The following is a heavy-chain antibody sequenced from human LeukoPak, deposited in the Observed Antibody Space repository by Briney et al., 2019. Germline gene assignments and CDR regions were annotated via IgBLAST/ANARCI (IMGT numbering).Heavy chain of an antibody. J-gene: IGHJ4*02. D-gene: IGHD3-22*01. CDR1: GGSFSGYY. V-gene: IGHV4-34*01. CDR2: VSHRGSS. CDR3: ARAANYYASSGYHEYYFAY. Sequence: PSETLSLTCAVYGGSFSGYYWSWIRQPPGKGLEWIAQVSHRGSSNYNPSLKSRVTVSVDTSKNQVFMNLTSVTAADTAVYYCARAANYYASSGYHEYYFAYWGQGTLVTVSS.